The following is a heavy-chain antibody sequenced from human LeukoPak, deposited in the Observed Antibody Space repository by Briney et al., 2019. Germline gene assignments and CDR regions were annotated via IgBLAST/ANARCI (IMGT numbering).Heavy chain of an antibody. Sequence: GSSVKVSCKASGGTFSSYAISWVRQATGQGLEWMGWMNPNSGNTGYAQKFQGRVTMTRNTSISTAYMELSSLRSEDTAVYYCARDDYYDSSGPTGDYWGQGTLVTVSS. CDR3: ARDDYYDSSGPTGDY. CDR1: GGTFSSYA. J-gene: IGHJ4*02. V-gene: IGHV1-8*02. D-gene: IGHD3-22*01. CDR2: MNPNSGNT.